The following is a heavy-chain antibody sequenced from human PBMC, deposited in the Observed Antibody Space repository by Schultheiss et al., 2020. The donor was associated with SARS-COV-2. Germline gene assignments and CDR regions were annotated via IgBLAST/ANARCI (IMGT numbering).Heavy chain of an antibody. J-gene: IGHJ4*02. D-gene: IGHD2-15*01. CDR3: ARVLLTPGGRYFDY. CDR1: GFTFSSYA. Sequence: GSLRLSCAASGFTFSSYAMSWVRQAPGKGLEWIGEINHSGSTNYNPSLKSRVTISVDTSKNQFSLKLSSVTAADTAVYYCARVLLTPGGRYFDYWGQGTLVTVSS. V-gene: IGHV4-34*01. CDR2: INHSGST.